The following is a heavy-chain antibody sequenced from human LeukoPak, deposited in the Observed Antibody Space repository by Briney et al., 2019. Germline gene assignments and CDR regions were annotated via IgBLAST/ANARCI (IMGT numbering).Heavy chain of an antibody. V-gene: IGHV1-18*01. Sequence: ASVKVSCKASGDTFTSYGISWVRQAPGQGPEWMGWISTYNGNTNYAQKLQGRVTMTTDTSTSTAYMELRSLRSDDTAVYYCARDTCSGGSCYLGNYWGQGTLVTVSS. CDR2: ISTYNGNT. CDR3: ARDTCSGGSCYLGNY. J-gene: IGHJ4*02. CDR1: GDTFTSYG. D-gene: IGHD2-15*01.